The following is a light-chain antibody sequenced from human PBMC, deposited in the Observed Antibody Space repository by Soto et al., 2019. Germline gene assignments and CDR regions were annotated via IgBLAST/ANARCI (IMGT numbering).Light chain of an antibody. J-gene: IGLJ2*01. V-gene: IGLV2-14*01. CDR3: SSFTTTSVVV. CDR1: SSDVGAFNY. Sequence: QSVLTQPASVSGSPGQSITISCTGTSSDVGAFNYVSWYQQHPGKAPQLMIYDVSKRPSGVSNRFSGSKSGNTASLTISGLQAEDEAAYHCSSFTTTSVVVFGGGTQLTVL. CDR2: DVS.